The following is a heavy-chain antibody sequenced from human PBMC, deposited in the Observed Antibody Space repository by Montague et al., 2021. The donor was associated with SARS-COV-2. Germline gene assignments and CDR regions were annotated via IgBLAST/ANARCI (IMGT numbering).Heavy chain of an antibody. CDR3: ARGYYDILTGYLDAFDY. CDR2: IDWDDDK. J-gene: IGHJ3*01. Sequence: PALVKPTQTLTLTCTFSGFSLSTSGMCVSWIRQPPGKALEWLARIDWDDDKYYSTSLKTRLTVSKDTSKNQVVLTMTNMDPVDTATYYCARGYYDILTGYLDAFDYWGQGKMVTGAS. D-gene: IGHD3-9*01. V-gene: IGHV2-70*11. CDR1: GFSLSTSGMC.